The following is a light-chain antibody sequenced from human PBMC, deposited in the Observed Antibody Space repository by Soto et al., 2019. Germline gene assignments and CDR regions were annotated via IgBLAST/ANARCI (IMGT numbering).Light chain of an antibody. J-gene: IGKJ1*01. CDR2: ATS. CDR3: QQYGTSPQT. Sequence: EIVLTQSPGTLSLSPGEGATLSCRASQSVASNCLAWYQQKPGQAPRLLIYATSTRATGAPDRFSGSGSGRDFTLTIIRQEPEDFAVYYCQQYGTSPQTFGQGTRVEIK. CDR1: QSVASNC. V-gene: IGKV3-20*01.